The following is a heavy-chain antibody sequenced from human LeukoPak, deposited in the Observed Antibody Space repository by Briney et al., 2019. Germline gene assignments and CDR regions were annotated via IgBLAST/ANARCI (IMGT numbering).Heavy chain of an antibody. Sequence: SETLSLTCTVSGGSISSGSYYWSSIRQPAGKGLEWIGRIYTSGSTNYNPSLKSRVTISVDTSKNQFSLKLSSVTAADTAVYYCASSKYSSTWYYFDYWGQGTLVTVSS. V-gene: IGHV4-61*02. D-gene: IGHD6-13*01. CDR2: IYTSGST. J-gene: IGHJ4*02. CDR1: GGSISSGSYY. CDR3: ASSKYSSTWYYFDY.